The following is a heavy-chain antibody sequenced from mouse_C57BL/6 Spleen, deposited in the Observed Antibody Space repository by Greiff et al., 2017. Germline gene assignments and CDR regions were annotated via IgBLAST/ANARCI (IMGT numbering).Heavy chain of an antibody. J-gene: IGHJ1*03. D-gene: IGHD1-1*01. V-gene: IGHV1-18*01. Sequence: VQLQQSGPELVKPGASEKIPCTASGSTFTDSNMDWVKQSHGKSLEWIGDINPNNGGTIYNQKFKGKATLTVNKSSSTAYMELSSLTSEDTAVYYCARPDYYGSSSGYFDVWGTGTTVTVSS. CDR1: GSTFTDSN. CDR2: INPNNGGT. CDR3: ARPDYYGSSSGYFDV.